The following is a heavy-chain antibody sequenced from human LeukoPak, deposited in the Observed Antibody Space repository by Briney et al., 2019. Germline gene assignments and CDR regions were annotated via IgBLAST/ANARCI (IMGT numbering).Heavy chain of an antibody. CDR2: IKKKTDGGTT. CDR1: GFSGFTFTNAW. J-gene: IGHJ4*02. D-gene: IGHD3-22*01. V-gene: IGHV3-15*01. CDR3: TTDRNYYDRSGHYYRDDS. Sequence: RGSLRLSCAASGFSGFTFTNAWMSWVRQAPGKGLEGVARIKKKTDGGTTDYGAPVKDRFSISRDDSKNTLYLQMNSLKNEDTAVYYCTTDRNYYDRSGHYYRDDSWGQGTLVTVSS.